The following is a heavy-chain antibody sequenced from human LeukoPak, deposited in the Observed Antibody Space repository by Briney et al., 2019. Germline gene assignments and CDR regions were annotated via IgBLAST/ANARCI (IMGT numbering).Heavy chain of an antibody. J-gene: IGHJ4*02. CDR3: ARHGAIYYYDSSGYYYFDY. D-gene: IGHD3-22*01. CDR2: IYTSGST. V-gene: IGHV4-4*09. CDR1: GGSISSYY. Sequence: PSETLSLTCTVSGGSISSYYWSWIRQPPGKGLEWIGYIYTSGSTNYNPSLKSRVTISVDTSKNQFSLKLSSVTAADTAVYYCARHGAIYYYDSSGYYYFDYWGQGTLVTVSS.